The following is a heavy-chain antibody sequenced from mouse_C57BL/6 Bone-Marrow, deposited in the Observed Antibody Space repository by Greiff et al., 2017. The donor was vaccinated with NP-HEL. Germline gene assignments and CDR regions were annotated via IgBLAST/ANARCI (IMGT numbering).Heavy chain of an antibody. J-gene: IGHJ4*01. Sequence: VQLQESGAELARPGASVKLSCKASGYTFTSYGISWVKQRTGQGLEWIGEIYPRSGNTYYNEKFKGKATLTADKSSSTAYMELRSLTSEDSAVYFCAELFYYAMDYWGQGTSVTVSS. CDR1: GYTFTSYG. CDR3: AELFYYAMDY. V-gene: IGHV1-81*01. CDR2: IYPRSGNT.